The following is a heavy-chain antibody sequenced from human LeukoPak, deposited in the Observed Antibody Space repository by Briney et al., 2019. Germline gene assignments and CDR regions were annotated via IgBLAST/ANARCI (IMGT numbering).Heavy chain of an antibody. CDR2: IWYDGSQE. Sequence: GRSLRLSCVASGFSFRGYGMHWVRQAPGKGLEWVALIWYDGSQEYYADPVKGRFTISRDTSKNTVSLQMNSLRAEDTAVYYCARAGNYYGSGSYYAKIDSWGQGTLVTGSS. D-gene: IGHD3-10*01. V-gene: IGHV3-33*01. CDR3: ARAGNYYGSGSYYAKIDS. J-gene: IGHJ4*02. CDR1: GFSFRGYG.